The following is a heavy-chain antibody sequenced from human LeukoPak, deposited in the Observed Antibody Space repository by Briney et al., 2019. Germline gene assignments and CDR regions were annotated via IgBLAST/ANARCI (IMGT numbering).Heavy chain of an antibody. J-gene: IGHJ4*02. CDR2: IYYSGST. D-gene: IGHD3-22*01. CDR1: GGSISSSSYY. V-gene: IGHV4-39*07. Sequence: SETLSLTCTVSGGSISSSSYYWGWIRQPPGKGLEWIGSIYYSGSTYYNPSLKSRVTISVDTSKNQFSLKLSSVTAADTAVYYCARDRVTMIVVVPGAFDYWGQGTLVTVSS. CDR3: ARDRVTMIVVVPGAFDY.